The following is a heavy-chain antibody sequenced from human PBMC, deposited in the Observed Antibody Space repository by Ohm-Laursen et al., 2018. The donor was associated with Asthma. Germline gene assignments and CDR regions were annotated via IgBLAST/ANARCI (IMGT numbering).Heavy chain of an antibody. D-gene: IGHD3-22*01. CDR3: ARDRYYYDSSGWPPDI. J-gene: IGHJ3*02. V-gene: IGHV4-59*01. CDR2: IYYSGST. Sequence: SDTLSLTCTASGGSISSYYWSWIRQPPGKGLEWIGYIYYSGSTNYNPSLKSRVTISVDTSKNQFSLKLSSVTAADTAVYYCARDRYYYDSSGWPPDIWGQGTMVTVSS. CDR1: GGSISSYY.